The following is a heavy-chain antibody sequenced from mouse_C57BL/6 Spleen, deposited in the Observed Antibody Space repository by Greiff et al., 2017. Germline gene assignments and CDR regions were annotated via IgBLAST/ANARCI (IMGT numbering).Heavy chain of an antibody. CDR2: IDPSDSYT. CDR3: ARSHYYGSSYAYFDV. D-gene: IGHD1-1*01. CDR1: GYTFTSYW. V-gene: IGHV1-69*01. Sequence: VQLQQPGAELVMPGASVKLSCKASGYTFTSYWMHWVKQRPGQGLEWIGEIDPSDSYTNYNQKFKGKSTLTVDKSSSTAYMQLSSLTSEDSAVYYCARSHYYGSSYAYFDVWGTGTTVTVSS. J-gene: IGHJ1*03.